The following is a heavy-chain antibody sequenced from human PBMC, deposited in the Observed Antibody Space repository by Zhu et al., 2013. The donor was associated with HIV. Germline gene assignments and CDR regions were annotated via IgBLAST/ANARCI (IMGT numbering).Heavy chain of an antibody. Sequence: QVQLVQSGGEVKKPGASVKVSCKASGYTFTGYHIHWVRQAPGQGLEWMGWINPNSGGTKYAQKFLGRVTMTRDTSISTAYMEVSRLRSDDMAVYYCARERGIAAAGTNFENWGQGTLVTVSS. D-gene: IGHD6-13*01. CDR3: ARERGIAAAGTNFEN. CDR1: GYTFTGYH. V-gene: IGHV1-2*02. CDR2: INPNSGGT. J-gene: IGHJ4*02.